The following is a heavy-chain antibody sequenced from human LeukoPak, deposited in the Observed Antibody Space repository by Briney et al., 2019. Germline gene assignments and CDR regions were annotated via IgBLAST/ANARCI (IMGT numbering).Heavy chain of an antibody. D-gene: IGHD3-10*01. Sequence: PGGSLRLSCVVTGFSFSNAWMSRVRQAPGKGLEWVGRIKSKDDGATRDFAAPVRGRFSISRDDSKNTVYLQMDSLRSDDSAVYYCGLGSGRSDFDYWGQGTLVTVSS. CDR3: GLGSGRSDFDY. CDR1: GFSFSNAW. V-gene: IGHV3-15*01. J-gene: IGHJ4*02. CDR2: IKSKDDGATR.